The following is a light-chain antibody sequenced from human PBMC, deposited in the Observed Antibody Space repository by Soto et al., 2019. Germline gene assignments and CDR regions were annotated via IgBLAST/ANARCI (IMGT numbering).Light chain of an antibody. V-gene: IGKV1-6*01. CDR2: AAS. CDR3: LQDYNLPRT. Sequence: QMTQSPLSLSASVGDRVIITCRASRDIGNDLGWYQQKPGKAPKLLIFAASTLHSGVPSRFSGSGSGTVFTLTISSLHPEDFATYFCLQDYNLPRTFGQGT. J-gene: IGKJ1*01. CDR1: RDIGND.